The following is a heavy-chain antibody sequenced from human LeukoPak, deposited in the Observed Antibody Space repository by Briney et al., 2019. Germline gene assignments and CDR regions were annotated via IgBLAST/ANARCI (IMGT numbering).Heavy chain of an antibody. Sequence: SETLSLTCSGSGGPISTYYWSWIRQTPGKGLEWIGYVYYSGTTNYNPSLKGRVTISSDTCKNQFSLNLRSVNVADTAIYYCARHGGSLGYFDYWGQGTLVTVSS. CDR2: VYYSGTT. J-gene: IGHJ4*02. CDR1: GGPISTYY. V-gene: IGHV4-59*08. D-gene: IGHD1-26*01. CDR3: ARHGGSLGYFDY.